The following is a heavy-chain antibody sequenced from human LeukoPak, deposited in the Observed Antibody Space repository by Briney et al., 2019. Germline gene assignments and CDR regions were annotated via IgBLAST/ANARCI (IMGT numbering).Heavy chain of an antibody. CDR3: AADRSGWPPDFDL. CDR2: IVVGSGNT. D-gene: IGHD6-19*01. Sequence: ASVKVSCKASGFTFTSSAMQWVRQARGQRLEWIGWIVVGSGNTNYAQKFQERVTITRDMSTSTAYMELSSLRSEDTAVYYCAADRSGWPPDFDLWGRGTLVTVSS. V-gene: IGHV1-58*02. CDR1: GFTFTSSA. J-gene: IGHJ2*01.